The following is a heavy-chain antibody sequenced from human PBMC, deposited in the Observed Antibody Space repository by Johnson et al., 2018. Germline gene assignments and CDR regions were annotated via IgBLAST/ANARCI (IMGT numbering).Heavy chain of an antibody. CDR3: ARYHFRYSGSFNYGMDV. Sequence: QVQLQESGAEVRKPGASVKVSCKASGYTFTSYEINWVRQATGQGLEWMGWLNPNSGKTGYAQKLQGRVTMTGDTSIGTAYMELSSLRSEDTAVYYCARYHFRYSGSFNYGMDVWGQGTTVTVSS. CDR2: LNPNSGKT. D-gene: IGHD1-26*01. V-gene: IGHV1-8*01. CDR1: GYTFTSYE. J-gene: IGHJ6*02.